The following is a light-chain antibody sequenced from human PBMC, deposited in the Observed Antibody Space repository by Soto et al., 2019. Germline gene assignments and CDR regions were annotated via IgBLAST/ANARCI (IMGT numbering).Light chain of an antibody. V-gene: IGKV3-20*01. CDR1: QSVSSSY. CDR3: QQYGSSPLFT. CDR2: VAS. J-gene: IGKJ3*01. Sequence: EIVLTQSPGTLSLSPGERATLSCRASQSVSSSYLAWYQQKPGQAPRLLIYVASNRATGIPDRFRGSGSGTDFTLTISRLEPEDVAVYYCQQYGSSPLFTFGPGTKVDLQ.